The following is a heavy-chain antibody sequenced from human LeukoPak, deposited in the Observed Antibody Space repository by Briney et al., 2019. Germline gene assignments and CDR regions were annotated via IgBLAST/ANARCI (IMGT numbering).Heavy chain of an antibody. CDR3: AKQYRRRIADYYLDY. CDR2: ISYDGSNK. Sequence: GGSLRLSCAASGFTFSSYGMHWVRQAPGKGLEWVAVISYDGSNKYYADSVKGRFTISRDNSKNTLYLQTNSLRAEDTAVYYCAKQYRRRIADYYLDYWGQGTLVTVSA. J-gene: IGHJ4*02. D-gene: IGHD6-6*01. V-gene: IGHV3-30*18. CDR1: GFTFSSYG.